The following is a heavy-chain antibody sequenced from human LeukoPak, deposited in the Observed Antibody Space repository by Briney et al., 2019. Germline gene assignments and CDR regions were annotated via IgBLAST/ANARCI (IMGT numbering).Heavy chain of an antibody. CDR3: ARASKGGYSYVRRAFDI. Sequence: KPSETLSLTCTVSGGSISSYYWSWIRQPPGKGLEWIGYIYYSGSTNYNPSLKSRVTISVDTSKNQFSLKLISVTAADTAVYYCARASKGGYSYVRRAFDIWGQGTMVTVSS. J-gene: IGHJ3*02. CDR1: GGSISSYY. V-gene: IGHV4-59*12. D-gene: IGHD5-18*01. CDR2: IYYSGST.